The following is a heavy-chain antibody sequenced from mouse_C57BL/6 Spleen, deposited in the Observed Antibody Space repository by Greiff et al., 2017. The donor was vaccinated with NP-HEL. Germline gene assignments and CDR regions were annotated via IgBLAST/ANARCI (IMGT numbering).Heavy chain of an antibody. J-gene: IGHJ3*01. CDR3: ARTLYGAY. V-gene: IGHV5-17*01. D-gene: IGHD1-1*01. CDR2: ISSGSSTI. Sequence: DVKLVESGGGLVKPGGSLKLSCAASGFTFSDYGMHWVRQAPEKGLEWVAYISSGSSTIYYADTVKGRFTISRDNAKNTLFLQMTSLRSEDTAMYYCARTLYGAYWGQGTLVTVSA. CDR1: GFTFSDYG.